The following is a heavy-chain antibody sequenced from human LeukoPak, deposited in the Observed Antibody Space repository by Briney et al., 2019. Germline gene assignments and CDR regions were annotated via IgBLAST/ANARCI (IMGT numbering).Heavy chain of an antibody. CDR3: AKIKAHSSSLPDFFDY. J-gene: IGHJ4*02. CDR1: GFTFSSYA. V-gene: IGHV3-23*01. Sequence: GGSLRLSCAASGFTFSSYAMSWVRQAPGKGLEWVSAISGSGGSTYYADSVKGRFTTSRDNSKNTMYLQMNSLRAEDTAVYYCAKIKAHSSSLPDFFDYWGQGTLVTVSS. CDR2: ISGSGGST. D-gene: IGHD6-6*01.